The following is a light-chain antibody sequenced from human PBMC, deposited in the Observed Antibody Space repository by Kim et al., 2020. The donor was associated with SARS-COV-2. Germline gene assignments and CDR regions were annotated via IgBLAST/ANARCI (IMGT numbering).Light chain of an antibody. CDR3: QSYDSSNQV. J-gene: IGLJ3*02. Sequence: NFMLTQPHSVSESQGKTVTISCTRSSGTIVSNYVQWYQQRPGSAPTTVIYEDDQRPSGVPDRFSGSINRSSNSASLTISGLKTEDEADYYCQSYDSSNQVFGGGTKLTIL. V-gene: IGLV6-57*03. CDR2: EDD. CDR1: SGTIVSNY.